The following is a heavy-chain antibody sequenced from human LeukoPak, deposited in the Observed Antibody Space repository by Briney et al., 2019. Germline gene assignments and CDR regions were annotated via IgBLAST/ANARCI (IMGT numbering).Heavy chain of an antibody. CDR3: PSDHSTRYSSYNWCDP. CDR1: GYTLTSYR. V-gene: IGHV1-18*01. J-gene: IGHJ5*02. D-gene: IGHD6-6*01. CDR2: IRPHNGKT. Sequence: ASVKVSFKSSGYTLTSYRMSWVRQSRGRGVEWMGWIRPHNGKTNYAQKLRGRVTITTDTSTNTPYLDPSNLTSDYTAVYYFPSDHSTRYSSYNWCDPWGQGTPVTVSS.